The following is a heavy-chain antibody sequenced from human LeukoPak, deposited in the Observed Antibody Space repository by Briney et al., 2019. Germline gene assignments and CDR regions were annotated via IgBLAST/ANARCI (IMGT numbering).Heavy chain of an antibody. Sequence: SQTLSLTCTVSGGSISTGDYYWSWIRQPPGKGLEWIGYIYYTGSTYYNPSLKSRVTISVDTSKNQFSLKLSSVTAADTAVYYCARGDFAYYFDYWGQGILVTVSS. CDR3: ARGDFAYYFDY. J-gene: IGHJ4*02. CDR2: IYYTGST. CDR1: GGSISTGDYY. V-gene: IGHV4-30-4*08.